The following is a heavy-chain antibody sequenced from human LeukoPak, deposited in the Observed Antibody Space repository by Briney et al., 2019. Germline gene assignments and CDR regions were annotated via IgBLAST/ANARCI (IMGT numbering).Heavy chain of an antibody. CDR3: ARGGTLWFGELLSTP. J-gene: IGHJ5*02. CDR1: GYTFTGYY. D-gene: IGHD3-10*01. V-gene: IGHV1-2*02. Sequence: GASVKVSCKASGYTFTGYYMHWVRQAPGQGLEWMGIINPSGGSTSYAQKFQGRVTMTRDTSISTAYMELSRLRSDDTAVYYCARGGTLWFGELLSTPWGQGTLVTVSS. CDR2: INPSGGST.